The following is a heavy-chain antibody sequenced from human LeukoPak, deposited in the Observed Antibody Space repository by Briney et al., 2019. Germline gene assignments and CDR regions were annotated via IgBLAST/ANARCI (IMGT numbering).Heavy chain of an antibody. CDR3: ARAPDGYDFDY. V-gene: IGHV3-30-3*01. CDR1: GFTFSSYA. D-gene: IGHD5-24*01. J-gene: IGHJ4*02. CDR2: ISYDGSNK. Sequence: PGGSLSLSCAASGFTFSSYAMHWVRQAPGKGLVWVAVISYDGSNKYYADSVKGRFTISRDNSKNTLYLQMNSLRAEDTAVYYCARAPDGYDFDYWGQGTLVTVSS.